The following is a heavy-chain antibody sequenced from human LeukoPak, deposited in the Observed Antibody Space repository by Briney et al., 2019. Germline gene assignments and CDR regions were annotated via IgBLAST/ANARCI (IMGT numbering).Heavy chain of an antibody. CDR1: GFTFSDYY. CDR2: ISSSGGGT. V-gene: IGHV3-11*01. Sequence: PGGSLRLSCAASGFTFSDYYMSWIRQAPGKGLEWVSYISSSGGGTYYADSVKGRFTISRDNSKNTLYLQMNSLRVEDTAVYYCGRGGIALAGLDYWGQGTLVTVSS. J-gene: IGHJ4*02. CDR3: GRGGIALAGLDY. D-gene: IGHD6-19*01.